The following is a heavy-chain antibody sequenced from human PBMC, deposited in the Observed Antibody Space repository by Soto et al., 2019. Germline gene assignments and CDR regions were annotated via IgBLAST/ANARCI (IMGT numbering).Heavy chain of an antibody. CDR3: ARAGEGCSDGSCYREGYFQH. CDR1: GYTFTSYG. J-gene: IGHJ1*01. V-gene: IGHV1-18*04. CDR2: ISAYNGNT. D-gene: IGHD2-15*01. Sequence: ASVKVSCKACGYTFTSYGISWVGQAGGQGREWMGWISAYNGNTNYAQKLQGRVTMTTDTSTSTAYMELRSLRSDDTAVYYCARAGEGCSDGSCYREGYFQHWRQGTLDTVSS.